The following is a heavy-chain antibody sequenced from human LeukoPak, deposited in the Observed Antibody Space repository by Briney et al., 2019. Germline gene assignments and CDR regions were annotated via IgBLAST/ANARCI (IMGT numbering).Heavy chain of an antibody. V-gene: IGHV4-59*01. J-gene: IGHJ6*04. D-gene: IGHD1-1*01. Sequence: SETLSLTCPVSGGSISSYYWSWLRQPPGKGLEWIGYIYYSGSTNYNPSLKSRVTVSVDTSKNQFSLKLSSVTAADTAVYYCSGNYYYYGMDVWGKGTTVTVSS. CDR2: IYYSGST. CDR1: GGSISSYY. CDR3: SGNYYYYGMDV.